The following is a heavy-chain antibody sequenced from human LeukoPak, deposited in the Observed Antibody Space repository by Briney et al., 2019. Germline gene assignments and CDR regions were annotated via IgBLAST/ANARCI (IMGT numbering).Heavy chain of an antibody. J-gene: IGHJ4*02. CDR3: AKLQYYDFWSGYYTADNDY. CDR1: GFTFSSYA. D-gene: IGHD3-3*01. CDR2: ISGSGGST. Sequence: GGSLRLSCAASGFTFSSYAMSWVRQAPGKGLEWVSAISGSGGSTYYADSVKGRFTISRDNSKNTLYLQMNSLRAEDTAVYYCAKLQYYDFWSGYYTADNDYWGQGTLVTVSS. V-gene: IGHV3-23*01.